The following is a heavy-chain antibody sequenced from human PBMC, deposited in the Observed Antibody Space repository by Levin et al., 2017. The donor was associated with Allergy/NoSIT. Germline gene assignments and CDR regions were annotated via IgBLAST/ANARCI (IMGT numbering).Heavy chain of an antibody. CDR2: INPNSGGT. CDR3: ARDALYGGIVDY. V-gene: IGHV1-2*02. Sequence: ASVKVSCKASGYTFTGHYIHWMRQAPGQGLEWMGWINPNSGGTKFAQKFQGRVTMTRDTSISTAYMELSRLRSDDTAVYYCARDALYGGIVDYWGQGTLVTVSS. CDR1: GYTFTGHY. J-gene: IGHJ4*02. D-gene: IGHD2-8*01.